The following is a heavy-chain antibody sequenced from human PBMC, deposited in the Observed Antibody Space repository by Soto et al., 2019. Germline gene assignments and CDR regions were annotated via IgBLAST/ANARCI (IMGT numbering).Heavy chain of an antibody. J-gene: IGHJ5*02. CDR2: ISAYNGNT. CDR1: GYTFSSYG. V-gene: IGHV1-18*01. CDR3: ARDLIAVRPGWFDP. D-gene: IGHD6-6*01. Sequence: QVPLVQSGVEVKKPGASVKVSCKASGYTFSSYGISWVRQAPGQGLEWMGWISAYNGNTNYGRKFQGRVTMTTDTSTSTAYMELRSLISDDTAVYYCARDLIAVRPGWFDPWGQGTLVTVSS.